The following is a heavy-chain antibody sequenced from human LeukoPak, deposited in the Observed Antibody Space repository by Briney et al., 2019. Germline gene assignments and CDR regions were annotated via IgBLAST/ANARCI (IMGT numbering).Heavy chain of an antibody. CDR2: ISSSSSSYSYT. CDR3: ARDPYYYDSSAPFN. V-gene: IGHV3-21*06. J-gene: IGHJ4*02. D-gene: IGHD3-22*01. CDR1: GFTFSSYS. Sequence: GGSLRLSCAASGFTFSSYSMHWVRQAPGRGLEWVSSISSSSSSYSYTYYADSVKGRFTISRDNAENSLFLQMNSLRAEDTAVYYCARDPYYYDSSAPFNWGQGTLVTVSS.